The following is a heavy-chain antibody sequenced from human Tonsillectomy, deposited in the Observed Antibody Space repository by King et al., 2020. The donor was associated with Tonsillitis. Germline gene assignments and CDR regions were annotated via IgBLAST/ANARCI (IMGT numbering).Heavy chain of an antibody. Sequence: VQLVESGGGVVQPGRSLRLSCAASGFTFSSYAMDWVRQAPGKGLEWVAVISYDGSNKYYADSVKGRFTISRDNSKNTLYLQMNGLRAEDTAVYYCARDRGEFGVVAATQDYWGQGTLVTVSS. V-gene: IGHV3-30-3*01. D-gene: IGHD2-15*01. CDR2: ISYDGSNK. CDR1: GFTFSSYA. J-gene: IGHJ4*02. CDR3: ARDRGEFGVVAATQDY.